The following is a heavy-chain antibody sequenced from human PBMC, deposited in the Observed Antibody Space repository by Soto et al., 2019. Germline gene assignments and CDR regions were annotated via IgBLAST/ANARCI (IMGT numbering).Heavy chain of an antibody. CDR1: GGSISSYY. CDR2: IYYSGST. CDR3: ARVWGGAFDF. Sequence: TSETLSLTCTVSGGSISSYYWSWIRQPPGKGLEWIGYIYYSGSTNYNPSLKSRVTISVDTSKNQFSLKLRSVTVADTAVYYCARVWGGAFDFWGQGTMVTVSS. D-gene: IGHD3-10*01. V-gene: IGHV4-59*01. J-gene: IGHJ3*01.